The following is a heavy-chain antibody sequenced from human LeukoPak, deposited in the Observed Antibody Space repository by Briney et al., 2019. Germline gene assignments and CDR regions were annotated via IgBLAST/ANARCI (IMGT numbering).Heavy chain of an antibody. D-gene: IGHD6-13*01. V-gene: IGHV3-30*18. CDR2: IWYDGSNK. CDR3: AKRLSSWEFDY. Sequence: GRSLRLSCAASGFTFSSYGMHWVRQAPGKGLEWVAVIWYDGSNKYYADSVKSRFTISRDNSENTLYLQMNSLRAEDTAVYYCAKRLSSWEFDYWGQGTLVTVSS. J-gene: IGHJ4*02. CDR1: GFTFSSYG.